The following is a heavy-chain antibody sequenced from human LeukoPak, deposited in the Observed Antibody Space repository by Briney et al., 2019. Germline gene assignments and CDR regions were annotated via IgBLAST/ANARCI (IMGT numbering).Heavy chain of an antibody. CDR1: GDTLTELS. CDR2: FDPKEGER. Sequence: ASVKVSCKVSGDTLTELSMHWVRQAPEKGLEWMGGFDPKEGERVYAQNFQGRFTMTEDTSSGTAYMELSSLRSEDTAVYYCTTREIVVEPAQTSMVRGVLWRSDFWGHGTLVTVSS. CDR3: TTREIVVEPAQTSMVRGVLWRSDF. D-gene: IGHD3-10*01. J-gene: IGHJ4*01. V-gene: IGHV1-24*01.